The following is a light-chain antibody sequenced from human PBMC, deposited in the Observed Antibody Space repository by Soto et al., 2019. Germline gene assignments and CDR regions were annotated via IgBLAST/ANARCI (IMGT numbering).Light chain of an antibody. CDR3: SSYTSTNTVV. Sequence: QSVLTQPASVSGSPGQSITISCTGTSSDLGTYKYVSWYQQHPGKAPKLMIYEVTSRPSGVSNRFSASKSGNTASLTISGLQGEDEADYFRSSYTSTNTVVFGGGTKLTVL. CDR2: EVT. CDR1: SSDLGTYKY. V-gene: IGLV2-14*01. J-gene: IGLJ2*01.